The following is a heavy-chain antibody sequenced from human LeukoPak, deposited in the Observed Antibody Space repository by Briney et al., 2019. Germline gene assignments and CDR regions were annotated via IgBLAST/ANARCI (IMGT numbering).Heavy chain of an antibody. CDR3: AKEENTAANS. CDR2: ISYDGSYE. V-gene: IGHV3-30*18. J-gene: IGHJ4*02. D-gene: IGHD5-18*01. Sequence: GGSLRLSCAASGFTFSSYWMHWVRQAPGKGLEWVAVISYDGSYEYFADSVKGRFTISRDNSKNTLYLQINSLRAEDTAMYYCAKEENTAANSWGQGTLVTVSS. CDR1: GFTFSSYW.